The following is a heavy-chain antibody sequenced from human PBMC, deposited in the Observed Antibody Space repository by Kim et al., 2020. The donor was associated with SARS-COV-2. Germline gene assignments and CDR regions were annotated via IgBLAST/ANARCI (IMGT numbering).Heavy chain of an antibody. CDR3: ARLISYYYGSGSHYYYYGMDV. J-gene: IGHJ6*02. CDR1: GYSFTSYW. Sequence: GESLKISCKGSGYSFTSYWISWVRQMPGKGLEWMGRIDPSDSYTNYSPSFQGHVTISADKSISTAYLQWSSLKASDTAMYYCARLISYYYGSGSHYYYYGMDVWGQGTTVTVSS. CDR2: IDPSDSYT. D-gene: IGHD3-10*01. V-gene: IGHV5-10-1*01.